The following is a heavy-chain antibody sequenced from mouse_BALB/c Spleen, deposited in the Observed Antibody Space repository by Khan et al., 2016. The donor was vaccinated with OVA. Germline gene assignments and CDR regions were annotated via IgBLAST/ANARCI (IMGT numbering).Heavy chain of an antibody. CDR3: ARGGGTAPFAY. Sequence: EVELVESGGGLVQPGGSRKLSCAASGFTFSDYGMAWVRQAPGKGPEWVAFISDLAYTIYYADNVTGRFTIYRENAKNNLYLEMSIRRSEDTAIYYCARGGGTAPFAYWGLGTLVTVSA. D-gene: IGHD1-2*01. CDR2: ISDLAYTI. J-gene: IGHJ3*01. V-gene: IGHV5-15*02. CDR1: GFTFSDYG.